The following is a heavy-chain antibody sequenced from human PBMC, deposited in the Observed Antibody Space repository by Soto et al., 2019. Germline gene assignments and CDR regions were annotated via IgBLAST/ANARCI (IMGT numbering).Heavy chain of an antibody. J-gene: IGHJ4*02. CDR2: INAGNGNT. CDR3: ARSIVVVTAVDY. CDR1: GYTFTSYA. V-gene: IGHV1-3*05. Sequence: VQLVQSGAEEKKPGASVKVSCKASGYTFTSYAMHWVRQAPGQRLEWMGWINAGNGNTKYSQKFQGRVTITRDTSASTAYMELSSLRSEDTAVYYCARSIVVVTAVDYWGQGTLVTVSS. D-gene: IGHD2-21*02.